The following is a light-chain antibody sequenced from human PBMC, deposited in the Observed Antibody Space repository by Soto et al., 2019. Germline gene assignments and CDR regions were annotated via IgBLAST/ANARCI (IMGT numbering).Light chain of an antibody. V-gene: IGKV3-15*01. CDR2: DTS. CDR3: QPYNNWTLT. J-gene: IGKJ4*01. CDR1: QGIGDT. Sequence: EIVLTQSPGTLSLSPGERATLSCRASQGIGDTLAWYQHKHGQTPSLLIYDTSTRATGVPTRLSGSRYGAELTLTINSMQYEDFEVYYCQPYNNWTLTFGGGTKVDIK.